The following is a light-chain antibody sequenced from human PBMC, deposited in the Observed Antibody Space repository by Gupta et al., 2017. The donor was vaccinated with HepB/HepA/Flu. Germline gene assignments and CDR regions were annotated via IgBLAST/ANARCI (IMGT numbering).Light chain of an antibody. J-gene: IGKJ5*01. CDR1: QDISNY. CDR2: DAS. CDR3: QPR. Sequence: DIQMTQSPSSLSASVGDRVTITCQASQDISNYLNWYQQKPGKAPKLLIYDASNLETGVPSRFSGSGSGTDFTFTISSLQPEDIATYYCQPRFGQGTRLEIK. V-gene: IGKV1-33*01.